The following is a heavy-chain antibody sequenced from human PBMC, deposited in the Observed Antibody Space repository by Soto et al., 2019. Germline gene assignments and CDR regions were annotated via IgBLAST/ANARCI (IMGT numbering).Heavy chain of an antibody. CDR1: GFTFSSYA. D-gene: IGHD3-22*01. CDR3: AREYDSSGYGFDY. V-gene: IGHV3-30-3*01. CDR2: ISYDGSNK. J-gene: IGHJ4*02. Sequence: QPGGSLRLSCAASGFTFSSYAMHWVRQAPGKGLEWVAVISYDGSNKYYADSVKGRFTISRDNSKNTLYLQMNSLRAEDTAVYYCAREYDSSGYGFDYWGQGTLVTVSS.